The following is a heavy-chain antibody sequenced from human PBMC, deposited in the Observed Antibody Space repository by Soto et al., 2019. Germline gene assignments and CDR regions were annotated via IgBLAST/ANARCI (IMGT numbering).Heavy chain of an antibody. CDR2: IIPIFGTA. CDR1: GGTFSSYA. V-gene: IGHV1-69*13. D-gene: IGHD1-26*01. J-gene: IGHJ6*02. CDR3: ARGGRRHYYYGMDV. Sequence: SVKVSCKASGGTFSSYAISWVRQAPGQELEWMGGIIPIFGTANYAQKFHGRVTITADESTSTAYMELSSLGSEDTAVYYCARGGRRHYYYGMDVCGQGTTVTVSS.